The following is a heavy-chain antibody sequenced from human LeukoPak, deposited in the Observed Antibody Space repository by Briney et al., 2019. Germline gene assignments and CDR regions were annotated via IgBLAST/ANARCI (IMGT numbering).Heavy chain of an antibody. Sequence: GGSLRLSCAASGFTFCSYAMHGVRQAPGKGLEWGAVISYDGSNKYYADSVKGRFTISRDNTKNTLYLQMNSLRAEDTAVYYCARSGITMVREKDYWGQGTLVTVSS. J-gene: IGHJ4*02. D-gene: IGHD3-10*01. CDR2: ISYDGSNK. V-gene: IGHV3-30*04. CDR3: ARSGITMVREKDY. CDR1: GFTFCSYA.